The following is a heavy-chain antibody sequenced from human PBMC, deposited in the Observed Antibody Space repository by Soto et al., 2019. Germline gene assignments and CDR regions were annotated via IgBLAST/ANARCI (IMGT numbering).Heavy chain of an antibody. J-gene: IGHJ4*02. CDR2: IYYSGST. V-gene: IGHV4-31*03. CDR1: GGSISSGGYY. D-gene: IGHD5-12*01. Sequence: SETLSLTCTVSGGSISSGGYYWSWIRQHPGKGLEWIGYIYYSGSTYYNPSLKSRVTISVDTSKNQFSLKLSSVTAADTAVYYCARVCYDKEEYYFDYWGQGTLVTVSS. CDR3: ARVCYDKEEYYFDY.